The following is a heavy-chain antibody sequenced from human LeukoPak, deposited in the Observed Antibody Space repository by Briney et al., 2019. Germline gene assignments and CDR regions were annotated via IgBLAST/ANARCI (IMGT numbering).Heavy chain of an antibody. J-gene: IGHJ4*02. V-gene: IGHV4-4*02. CDR3: ASRQAAGYFDY. D-gene: IGHD6-13*01. Sequence: SETLSLTCAVSGGSISSSNWWSWVRQPPGKGLEWIGEIYHSGSTNYNPSLKSRVTISVDKSKTQFSLKLSSVTAADTAVYYCASRQAAGYFDYWGQGTLVTVSS. CDR1: GGSISSSNW. CDR2: IYHSGST.